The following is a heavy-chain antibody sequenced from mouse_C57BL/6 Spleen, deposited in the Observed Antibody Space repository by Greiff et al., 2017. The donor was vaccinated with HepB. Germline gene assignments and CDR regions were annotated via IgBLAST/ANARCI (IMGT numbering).Heavy chain of an antibody. J-gene: IGHJ1*03. CDR1: GYTFTSYG. CDR3: ARGNYSNYRVFDV. Sequence: QVQLQQSGAELARPGASVKLSCKASGYTFTSYGISWVKQRTGQGLEWIGEIYPRSGNTYYNEKFKGKATLTAEKSSSTAYMELRSLTSEDSAVYFCARGNYSNYRVFDVWGTGTTVTVSS. CDR2: IYPRSGNT. V-gene: IGHV1-81*01. D-gene: IGHD2-5*01.